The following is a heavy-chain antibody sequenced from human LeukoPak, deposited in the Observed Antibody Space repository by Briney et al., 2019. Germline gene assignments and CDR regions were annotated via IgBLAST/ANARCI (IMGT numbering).Heavy chain of an antibody. V-gene: IGHV3-33*06. Sequence: PGRSLRLSCAASGFTFSSCGFHWVRQAPGKGLGWVAVIWYDGTHKYYADSVKGRLTISRDNSKNTVYLQMNSLRAEDTAVYYCVKDRGDGYRGFDYWGQGTLVTVSS. CDR1: GFTFSSCG. CDR2: IWYDGTHK. CDR3: VKDRGDGYRGFDY. J-gene: IGHJ4*02. D-gene: IGHD5-24*01.